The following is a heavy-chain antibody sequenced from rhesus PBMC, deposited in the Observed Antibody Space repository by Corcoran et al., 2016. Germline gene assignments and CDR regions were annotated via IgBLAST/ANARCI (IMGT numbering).Heavy chain of an antibody. D-gene: IGHD1-20*01. V-gene: IGHV4-160*01. Sequence: QVQLQESGPGLVKPSETLTLTCAVSGGSITTYYCSWIRQSPAKGLEWIGRLYGSVGDPHSTPSLKSRVTISIDTSKIQLSLKLTSVTAADTAVYFCAKLISSWNTPAFDFWGQGLRVTVSS. CDR1: GGSITTYY. J-gene: IGHJ3*01. CDR2: LYGSVGDP. CDR3: AKLISSWNTPAFDF.